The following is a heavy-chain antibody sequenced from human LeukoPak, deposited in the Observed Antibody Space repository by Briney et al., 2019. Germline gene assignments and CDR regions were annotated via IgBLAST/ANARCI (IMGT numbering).Heavy chain of an antibody. CDR2: ITSSSSSM. CDR3: ARDLAWGGY. D-gene: IGHD7-27*01. V-gene: IGHV3-21*06. Sequence: GGSLRLSCVASGFTFSIYTMSWVRQAPGKGLEWVSSITSSSSSMYSADSVKGRLTISRDNAKNSLYLQMNSLRAEDTAVYYCARDLAWGGYWGQGTLVTVSS. J-gene: IGHJ4*02. CDR1: GFTFSIYT.